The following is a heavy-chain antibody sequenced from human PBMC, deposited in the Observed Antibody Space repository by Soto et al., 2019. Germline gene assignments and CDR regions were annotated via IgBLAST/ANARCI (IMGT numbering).Heavy chain of an antibody. CDR3: TRVVHYYDSSGSIDDAFDI. CDR2: IRSKAYGGTT. J-gene: IGHJ3*02. V-gene: IGHV3-49*04. CDR1: GFTFGDYA. Sequence: PGGSLRLSCTASGFTFGDYAMSWVRQAPGKGLEWVGFIRSKAYGGTTEYAASVKGRFTISRDDSKSIAYLQMNSLKTEDTAVYYCTRVVHYYDSSGSIDDAFDIWGQGTMVTVSS. D-gene: IGHD3-22*01.